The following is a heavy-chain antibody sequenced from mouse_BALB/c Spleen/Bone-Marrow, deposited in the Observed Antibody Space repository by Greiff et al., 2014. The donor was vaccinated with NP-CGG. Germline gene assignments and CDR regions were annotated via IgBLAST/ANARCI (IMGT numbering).Heavy chain of an antibody. D-gene: IGHD2-10*02. Sequence: EEKLQESGAERVRTGATVKKNSKGSGFKRKGEKRKRGKKRKGKGKEWIGWIDTENGDTEYAPKFQGKATMTADTSSNTAYLQLSSRTSEDTAVYYCTPYGNDGWEYWGQGTSGTVSA. CDR1: GFKRKGEK. CDR2: IDTENGDT. CDR3: TPYGNDGWEY. V-gene: IGHV14-4*02. J-gene: IGHJ4*01.